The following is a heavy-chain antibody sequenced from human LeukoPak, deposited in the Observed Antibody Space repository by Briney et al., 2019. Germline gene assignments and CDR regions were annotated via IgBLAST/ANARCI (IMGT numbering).Heavy chain of an antibody. CDR1: GFTVSSDW. CDR3: SKDLGL. Sequence: GGSLRLSCAASGFTVSSDWMYWVRQVPGKGPVWVSRINPDGTYIDYADSVKGRFTISRDDAKNTVYLQMNSLRADDTALYYYSKDLGLWGQGTLVTVSS. CDR2: INPDGTYI. J-gene: IGHJ4*02. D-gene: IGHD1-26*01. V-gene: IGHV3-74*01.